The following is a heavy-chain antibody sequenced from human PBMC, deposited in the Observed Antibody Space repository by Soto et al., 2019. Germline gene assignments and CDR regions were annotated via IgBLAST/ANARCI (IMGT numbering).Heavy chain of an antibody. CDR3: ARETVDTAMATRGAFDY. J-gene: IGHJ4*02. V-gene: IGHV3-11*06. CDR2: ISSSSSYT. Sequence: QVQLVESGGGLVKPGGSLRLSCAASGFTFSDYYMSWIRQAPGKGLEWVSYISSSSSYTNYADSVKGRFTISRDNAKNSLYLQMNSLSAEDTAVYYCARETVDTAMATRGAFDYWGQGTLVTVSS. D-gene: IGHD5-18*01. CDR1: GFTFSDYY.